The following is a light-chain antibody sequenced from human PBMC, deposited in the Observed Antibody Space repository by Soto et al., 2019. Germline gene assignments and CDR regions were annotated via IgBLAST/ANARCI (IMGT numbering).Light chain of an antibody. Sequence: QSALTQPAAVSGSPGQSITISCTGTSSDVGGYNYVSWYQQHPGKAPKLMIYEVINRPSGVSIRFSGSKSGNTASLTISGLQAEDEADYYCCSYTSSSTSFVFGTGTTLTVL. CDR1: SSDVGGYNY. J-gene: IGLJ1*01. V-gene: IGLV2-14*01. CDR3: CSYTSSSTSFV. CDR2: EVI.